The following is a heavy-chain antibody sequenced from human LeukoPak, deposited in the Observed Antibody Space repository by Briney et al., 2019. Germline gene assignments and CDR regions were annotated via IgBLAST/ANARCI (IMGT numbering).Heavy chain of an antibody. CDR3: ARDRLRGYLDV. CDR2: IWYDGTNK. Sequence: GGSLRLSCTASGFTFSTYGMHWVRQAPGKGLEWVAVIWYDGTNKYYADSVKGRFTTSRDNAKNSLYLQMNSLRDEDTAVYYCARDRLRGYLDVWGRGTLVTVSS. V-gene: IGHV3-33*01. J-gene: IGHJ2*01. D-gene: IGHD4-17*01. CDR1: GFTFSTYG.